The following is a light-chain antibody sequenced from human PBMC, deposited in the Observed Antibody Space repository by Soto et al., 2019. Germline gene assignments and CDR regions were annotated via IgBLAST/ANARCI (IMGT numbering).Light chain of an antibody. Sequence: EIVMTQSPATLSVSPGERATLSCRASQSVRSNLAWYQQKPGQAPRLLIYGASTRATGIPARFSGSGSGTEFTLTISSLQSEEFAVYYCQQYHDWPITFGGGTKVEIK. CDR2: GAS. V-gene: IGKV3-15*01. CDR3: QQYHDWPIT. J-gene: IGKJ4*01. CDR1: QSVRSN.